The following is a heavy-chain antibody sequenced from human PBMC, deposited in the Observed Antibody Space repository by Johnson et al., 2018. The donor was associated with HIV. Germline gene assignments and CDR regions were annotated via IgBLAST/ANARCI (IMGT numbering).Heavy chain of an antibody. V-gene: IGHV3-7*05. Sequence: VQLVESGGGVVQPGRSLRLSCAESGFTFSSYWMSWVRQAPGKGLEWVANIKQDGSEKYYVASVKGRFTISRDNAKNSLYLQMNSLRAEDTAVYYCARDGEYSSSWYRAFDIWGQGRMVTVSS. D-gene: IGHD6-13*01. CDR1: GFTFSSYW. J-gene: IGHJ3*02. CDR2: IKQDGSEK. CDR3: ARDGEYSSSWYRAFDI.